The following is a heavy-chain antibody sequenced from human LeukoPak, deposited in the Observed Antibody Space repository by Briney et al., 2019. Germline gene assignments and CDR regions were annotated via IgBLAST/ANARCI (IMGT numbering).Heavy chain of an antibody. CDR2: IYPGDSDT. Sequence: GESLKISCRVSANSFTSYLSAGFDKMPGTGLEWMGIIYPGDSDTRYSPSFQGQVTISADKSISTAYLQWSSLKASDTAMYYCTCHTDIITVDTYYWGPGTLVTVSS. D-gene: IGHD3-9*01. CDR1: ANSFTSY. V-gene: IGHV5-51*07. CDR3: TCHTDIITVDTYY. J-gene: IGHJ4*02.